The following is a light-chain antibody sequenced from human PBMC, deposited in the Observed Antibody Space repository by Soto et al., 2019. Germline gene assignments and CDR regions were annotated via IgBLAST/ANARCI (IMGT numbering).Light chain of an antibody. V-gene: IGLV1-47*02. Sequence: QSVLTQPPSASGTPGQGVTISCSGSRSNIGNNDVYWYQQFPGTAPKLLIHSDNERPSGVPGRFSGSKSGTSASLAISGLRSEDEADYYCAAWDDSLSGGVFGGGTKLTVL. J-gene: IGLJ2*01. CDR2: SDN. CDR1: RSNIGNND. CDR3: AAWDDSLSGGV.